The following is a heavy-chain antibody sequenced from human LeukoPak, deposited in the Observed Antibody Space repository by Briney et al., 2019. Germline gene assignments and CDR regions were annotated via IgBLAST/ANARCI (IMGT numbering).Heavy chain of an antibody. J-gene: IGHJ4*02. CDR2: INDRGDDR. CDR3: ARDLAVAGY. CDR1: GFTFSDYY. Sequence: GGSLRLSCAASGFTFSDYYMSWIRQAPGKGLEWLSYINDRGDDRYYADSVKGRFTISRDNVKNTLYLQMNSLRADDTAFYYCARDLAVAGYWGQGTLVTVSS. D-gene: IGHD6-19*01. V-gene: IGHV3-11*01.